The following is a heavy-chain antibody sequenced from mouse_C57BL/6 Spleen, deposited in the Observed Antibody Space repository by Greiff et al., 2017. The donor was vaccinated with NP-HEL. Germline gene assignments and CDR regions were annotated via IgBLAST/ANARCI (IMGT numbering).Heavy chain of an antibody. J-gene: IGHJ3*01. CDR2: IYPRDGST. Sequence: VKVVESGPELVKPGASVKLSCKASGYTFPTSEINWVNQSPDQGLEWIGWIYPRDGSTKYNEKFKGKATLTVDTSSSTAYMELHSLTSEDSAVYFCAPLLLDWGQGTLVTVSA. D-gene: IGHD1-1*01. CDR1: GYTFPTSE. CDR3: APLLLD. V-gene: IGHV1-85*01.